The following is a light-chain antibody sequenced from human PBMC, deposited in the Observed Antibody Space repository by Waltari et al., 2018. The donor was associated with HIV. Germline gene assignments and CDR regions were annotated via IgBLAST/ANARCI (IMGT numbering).Light chain of an antibody. CDR2: EDS. CDR3: QVWDSSNDQYV. CDR1: NIGSKK. V-gene: IGLV3-21*02. Sequence: SDALTQPPSVSVAPGQTATVTCEGNNIGSKKVHWYQLRPGQAPILVVYEDSDRPSGIPERFSGSKSGSTATLTISRDEDGDEADYFCQVWDSSNDQYVFGTGTQVTVL. J-gene: IGLJ1*01.